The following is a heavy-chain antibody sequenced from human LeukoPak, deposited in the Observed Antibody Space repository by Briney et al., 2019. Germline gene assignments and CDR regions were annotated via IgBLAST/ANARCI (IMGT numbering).Heavy chain of an antibody. D-gene: IGHD1-26*01. CDR1: GFTFSNYD. J-gene: IGHJ4*02. Sequence: GGSLRLSCAASGFTFSNYDMHWVRQAPGKGLEWVAFIRSDRSDKYYVDSVKGRFTISRDNSKNILYLQMNSLAAEDTAVYYCAKDRRSGGWELRPVDDYWGQGTLVTVSS. CDR2: IRSDRSDK. V-gene: IGHV3-30*02. CDR3: AKDRRSGGWELRPVDDY.